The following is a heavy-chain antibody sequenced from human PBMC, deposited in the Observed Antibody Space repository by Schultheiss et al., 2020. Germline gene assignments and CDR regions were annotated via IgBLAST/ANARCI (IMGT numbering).Heavy chain of an antibody. J-gene: IGHJ6*02. CDR1: GGSISSGDYY. D-gene: IGHD3-22*01. V-gene: IGHV4-30-4*01. CDR3: ARGGYSIGSYLDGEYYYGMDV. CDR2: IYYSGST. Sequence: SATLSLTCTVSGGSISSGDYYWSWIRQPPGKGLEWIGYIYYSGSTYYNPSLRSRVTISIDTSKSQFSLKLSSVTAADTAVYFCARGGYSIGSYLDGEYYYGMDVWGQGTTVTVSS.